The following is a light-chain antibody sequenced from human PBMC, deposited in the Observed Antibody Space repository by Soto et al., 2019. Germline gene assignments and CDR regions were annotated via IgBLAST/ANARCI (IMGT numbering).Light chain of an antibody. CDR2: GNS. CDR1: RSNIGAGYD. CDR3: QSYDSSLSGDVV. V-gene: IGLV1-40*01. Sequence: QPVLTQPPSVSGAPGQRVTISCTGSRSNIGAGYDVHWYQQLPGTAPKLLIYGNSNRPSGVPDRFSGSKSGTSASLAITGLQSEDEADYYCQSYDSSLSGDVVFGGGTKLTVL. J-gene: IGLJ2*01.